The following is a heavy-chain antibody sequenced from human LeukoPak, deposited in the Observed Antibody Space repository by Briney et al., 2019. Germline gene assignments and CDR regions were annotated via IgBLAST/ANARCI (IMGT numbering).Heavy chain of an antibody. V-gene: IGHV1-69*01. D-gene: IGHD1-1*01. Sequence: SVKVSCKASGGTFSSYAISWVRQAPGQGLEWMGGIIPIFGTANYAQKFQGRVTITADESTSTAYMELSSLRSEDTAVYYCARVDTTGTPIHAFDIWGQGTMVTVSS. J-gene: IGHJ3*02. CDR3: ARVDTTGTPIHAFDI. CDR1: GGTFSSYA. CDR2: IIPIFGTA.